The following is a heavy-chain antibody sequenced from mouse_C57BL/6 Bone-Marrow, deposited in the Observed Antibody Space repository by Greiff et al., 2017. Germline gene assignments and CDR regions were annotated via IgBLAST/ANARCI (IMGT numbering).Heavy chain of an antibody. D-gene: IGHD2-14*01. CDR2: IDPSDSYT. CDR3: ARMRFYRGSFAY. CDR1: GYTFTSYW. Sequence: QVQLKQPGAELVMPGASVKLSCKASGYTFTSYWMHWVKQRPGQGLEWIGEIDPSDSYTNYNQKFKGKSTLTVDKSSSTAYMQLSSLTSEDSAVYYCARMRFYRGSFAYWGQGTLVTVAA. V-gene: IGHV1-69*01. J-gene: IGHJ3*01.